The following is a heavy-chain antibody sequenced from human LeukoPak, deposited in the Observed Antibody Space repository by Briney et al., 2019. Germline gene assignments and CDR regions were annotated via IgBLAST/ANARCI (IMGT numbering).Heavy chain of an antibody. V-gene: IGHV4-34*01. CDR2: INHGGST. D-gene: IGHD2-15*01. CDR1: GGSFSGYY. J-gene: IGHJ4*02. CDR3: ARGAVAAPVDY. Sequence: PSETLSLTCAVYGGSFSGYYWSWIRQPPGKGLEWIGEINHGGSTNYNPSLKSRVTISVDTSKNQFSLKLSSVTAADTAVYYCARGAVAAPVDYWGQGTLVTVSS.